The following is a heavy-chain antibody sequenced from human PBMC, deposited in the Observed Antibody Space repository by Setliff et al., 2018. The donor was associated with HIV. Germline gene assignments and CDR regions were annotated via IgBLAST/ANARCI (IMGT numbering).Heavy chain of an antibody. CDR2: INPSGGLT. J-gene: IGHJ4*02. Sequence: KVSCKPSAHPRYYYMHWVRQVPGIGLQWMGVINPSGGLTDYPQKFQGRVTMTTDTSTNTIYMRLSSLTSEDTALYYCATGHYGSDSYYSIDHWGQGTLVTVSS. V-gene: IGHV1-46*01. D-gene: IGHD3-10*01. CDR3: ATGHYGSDSYYSIDH. CDR1: AHPRYYY.